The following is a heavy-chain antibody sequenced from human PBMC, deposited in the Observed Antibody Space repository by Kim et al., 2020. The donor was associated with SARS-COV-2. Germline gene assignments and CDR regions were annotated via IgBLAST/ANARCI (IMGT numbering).Heavy chain of an antibody. CDR3: GSRYSGYDYDY. D-gene: IGHD5-12*01. CDR2: T. J-gene: IGHJ4*02. Sequence: TYYADSVKGRFTITRDNSKNTLYLQMNSLRGEDTAVYDWGSRYSGYDYDYWGQGTLVTVSS. V-gene: IGHV3-23*01.